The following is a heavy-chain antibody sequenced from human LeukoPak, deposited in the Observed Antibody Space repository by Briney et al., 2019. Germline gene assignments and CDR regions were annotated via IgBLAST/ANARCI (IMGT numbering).Heavy chain of an antibody. CDR3: AKDRGRVVVAASLNY. V-gene: IGHV3-23*01. CDR2: ISGSGGST. CDR1: GFTFSNAW. Sequence: GGSLRLSCAASGFTFSNAWMSWVRQAPGKGLEWVSAISGSGGSTYYADSVKGRFTISRDNSKDTLYLQMNSLRAEDTAVYYCAKDRGRVVVAASLNYWGQGTLVTVSS. J-gene: IGHJ4*02. D-gene: IGHD2-15*01.